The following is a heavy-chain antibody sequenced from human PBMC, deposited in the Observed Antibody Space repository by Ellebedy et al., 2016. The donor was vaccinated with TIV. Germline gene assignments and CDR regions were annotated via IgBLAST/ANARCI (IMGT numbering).Heavy chain of an antibody. Sequence: PGGSLRLFCAASGFTFSSYAMSWVRQAPGKGLEWVSAISGSGGSTYYADSVKGRFTISRDNSKNTLYLQMNSLRAEDTAVYYCAKGSDYYDSSGYSTDFGYWGQGTLVTVSS. CDR3: AKGSDYYDSSGYSTDFGY. CDR2: ISGSGGST. CDR1: GFTFSSYA. D-gene: IGHD3-22*01. V-gene: IGHV3-23*01. J-gene: IGHJ4*02.